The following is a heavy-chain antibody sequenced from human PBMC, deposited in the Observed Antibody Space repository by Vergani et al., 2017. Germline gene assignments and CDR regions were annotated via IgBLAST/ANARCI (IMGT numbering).Heavy chain of an antibody. J-gene: IGHJ4*02. CDR2: INHSGST. Sequence: QVQLQQWGAGLLKPSETLSLTCAVYGGSFSGYYWSWIRQPPGKGLEWIGEINHSGSTNYNPSLKSRVTISVDTSKNQFSLKLSSVTAADTALYYCARVRYSNYGDPYYFDYWGQGTLVTVSS. CDR1: GGSFSGYY. CDR3: ARVRYSNYGDPYYFDY. V-gene: IGHV4-34*01. D-gene: IGHD4-11*01.